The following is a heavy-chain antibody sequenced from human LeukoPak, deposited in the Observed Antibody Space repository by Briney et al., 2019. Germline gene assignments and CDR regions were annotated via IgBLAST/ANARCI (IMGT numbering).Heavy chain of an antibody. V-gene: IGHV3-48*02. CDR2: ISMSSSTV. CDR3: ARRFDF. CDR1: GFTFSSYN. Sequence: GGSLRLSCAASGFTFSSYNMNWVRQAPGKGLEWVSQISMSSSTVYYADSVKGRFTISRDNAKNSLYLEMTSLRDEDTGVYYCARRFDFWGQGTLVTVSS. J-gene: IGHJ4*02.